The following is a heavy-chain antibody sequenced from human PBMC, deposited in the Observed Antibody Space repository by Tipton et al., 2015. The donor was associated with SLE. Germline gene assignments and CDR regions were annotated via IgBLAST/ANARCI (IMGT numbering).Heavy chain of an antibody. Sequence: RSLRLSCTTSGFNFGDYAMAWVRQGPGKVLEWISFIRINSYGGSKEYAESVRGRFTISRDDSKGIAYLQMTSLKSDDTALYYCARADASRGAFDVWGQGTMVTVSS. CDR3: ARADASRGAFDV. J-gene: IGHJ3*01. V-gene: IGHV3-49*04. CDR2: IRINSYGGSK. CDR1: GFNFGDYA.